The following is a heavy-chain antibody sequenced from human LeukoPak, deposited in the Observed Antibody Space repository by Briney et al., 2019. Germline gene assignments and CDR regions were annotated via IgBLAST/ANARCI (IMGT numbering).Heavy chain of an antibody. V-gene: IGHV4-59*01. D-gene: IGHD5-18*01. J-gene: IGHJ4*02. CDR2: IYYSGST. CDR1: GDSLSNSY. CDR3: ARGDTAILW. Sequence: KFSETLSLACTVSGDSLSNSYWSWSRQPPGKGLEWIGYIYYSGSTKYNPTLKSRVSISVDTSKRRFSLNLSSVTAADTAVYYCARGDTAILWRGQETLDTVSS.